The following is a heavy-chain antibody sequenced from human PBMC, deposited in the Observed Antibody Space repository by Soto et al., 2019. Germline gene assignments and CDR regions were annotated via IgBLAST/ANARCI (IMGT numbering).Heavy chain of an antibody. CDR2: IYYSGST. CDR3: ARALEDSSGDLDY. Sequence: SETLSLTCTVSGGSISSSSYYWGWIRQPPGKGLEWIGSIYYSGSTYYNPSLKSRVTISVDTSKNQFSLKLSSVTAADTAVYYCARALEDSSGDLDYWGQGTLVTVSS. D-gene: IGHD3-22*01. CDR1: GGSISSSSYY. V-gene: IGHV4-39*01. J-gene: IGHJ4*02.